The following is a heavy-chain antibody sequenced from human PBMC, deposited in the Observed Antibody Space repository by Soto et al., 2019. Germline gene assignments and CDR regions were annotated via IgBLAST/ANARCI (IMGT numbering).Heavy chain of an antibody. Sequence: QVQLVQSGAEVKKPGASVKVSCKASGYTFTNFGISWVRQAPGQGLEWMGWISAYNGNTNYAQKFQGRVTITTDTSTSTAYMEVRGLRFGDTAVYYCARVGTPIDYWGQGTLVTVSS. CDR2: ISAYNGNT. CDR3: ARVGTPIDY. V-gene: IGHV1-18*01. D-gene: IGHD7-27*01. J-gene: IGHJ4*02. CDR1: GYTFTNFG.